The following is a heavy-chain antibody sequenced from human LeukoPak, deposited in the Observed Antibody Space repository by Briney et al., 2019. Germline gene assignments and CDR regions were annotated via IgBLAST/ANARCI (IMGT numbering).Heavy chain of an antibody. J-gene: IGHJ3*01. V-gene: IGHV1-46*03. CDR3: SLDNPAGWVL. CDR2: INPSGGST. Sequence: GASVKVSFKAPGYTFTSYYMHWVRQAPGQGLEWMGIINPSGGSTSYAQKFQGRVTMTRDTSTSTVYMELSSLRSEDTAVYYCSLDNPAGWVLWGQGTMVTVSS. CDR1: GYTFTSYY. D-gene: IGHD1-14*01.